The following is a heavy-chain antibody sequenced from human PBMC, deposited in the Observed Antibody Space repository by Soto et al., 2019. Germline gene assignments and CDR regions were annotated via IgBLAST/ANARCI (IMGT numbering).Heavy chain of an antibody. Sequence: SETLSLTCTVSGGSISSYYWSWIRQPPGKGLEWIGYIYYSGSTNYNPSLKSRVTISVDTSKNQFSLKLSSVTAADTAVYYCARVGVRSYYASSGPGWFDPWGQGTLVTVS. CDR2: IYYSGST. D-gene: IGHD3-22*01. CDR1: GGSISSYY. CDR3: ARVGVRSYYASSGPGWFDP. V-gene: IGHV4-59*01. J-gene: IGHJ5*02.